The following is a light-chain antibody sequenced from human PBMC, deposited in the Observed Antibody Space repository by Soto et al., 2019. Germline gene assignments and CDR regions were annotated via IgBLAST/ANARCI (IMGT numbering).Light chain of an antibody. J-gene: IGKJ1*01. CDR1: RRLPGW. V-gene: IGKV1-5*03. CDR3: QQYNPYSPWT. Sequence: DIQMTRSLSPLPPLLEAEVPSTSRAVRRLPGWLAWFQQKPGKAPKLLISKASNLESGVPSRFSGSGSGTEFTLTISGLQPDDFATYYCQQYNPYSPWTFGQGTKVEIK. CDR2: KAS.